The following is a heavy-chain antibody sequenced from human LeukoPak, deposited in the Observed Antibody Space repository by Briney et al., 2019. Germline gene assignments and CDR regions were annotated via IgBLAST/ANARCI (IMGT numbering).Heavy chain of an antibody. D-gene: IGHD6-13*01. CDR2: ISSSGSTI. CDR1: GFTFSDYH. Sequence: GGSLRLSCAASGFTFSDYHMSWIRQAPGKGLEWVSYISSSGSTIYYADSVKGRFTISRDNAKNSLYLQMNSLRAEDTAVYYCARDVYSSSWYWDYYYYYMDVWGKGTTVTVSS. V-gene: IGHV3-11*01. J-gene: IGHJ6*03. CDR3: ARDVYSSSWYWDYYYYYMDV.